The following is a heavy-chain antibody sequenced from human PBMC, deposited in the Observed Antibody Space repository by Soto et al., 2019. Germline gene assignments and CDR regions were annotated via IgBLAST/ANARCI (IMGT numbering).Heavy chain of an antibody. CDR2: IYYSGST. V-gene: IGHV4-59*01. J-gene: IGHJ4*02. D-gene: IGHD5-18*01. Sequence: QVQLQESGPGLVKPSETLSLTCTVFGGSISSYYWSWIRQPPGKGLEWIGYIYYSGSTNYNPSLKSRVTISVDTSKNQFSLKLSSVTAADTAVYYCARDNGYSYGYTLDHWGQGTLVTVSS. CDR1: GGSISSYY. CDR3: ARDNGYSYGYTLDH.